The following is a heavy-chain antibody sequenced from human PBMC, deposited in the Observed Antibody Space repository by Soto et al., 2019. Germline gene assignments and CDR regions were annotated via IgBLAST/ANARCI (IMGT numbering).Heavy chain of an antibody. D-gene: IGHD1-1*01. CDR3: ARATGTLRSRNCDY. J-gene: IGHJ4*02. V-gene: IGHV1-69*13. CDR2: IIPIFGTA. Sequence: SVKVSCKASGGTFSSYAISWVRQAPGQGLEWRGGIIPIFGTANYAQKFQGRVTITADESTSTAYMELSSLRSEDTAVYYCARATGTLRSRNCDYWGQGSWFTVSS. CDR1: GGTFSSYA.